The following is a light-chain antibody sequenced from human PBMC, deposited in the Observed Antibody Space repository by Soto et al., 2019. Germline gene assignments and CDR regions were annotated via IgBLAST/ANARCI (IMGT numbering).Light chain of an antibody. CDR1: QSVRRN. Sequence: EIVLTQSPATLSLSPGERATLSCRASQSVRRNLAWYQQKFGQAPSLLIHDASSRATGIPARFSGSGSGTDFTLTSSSLEPEDFALYCCQQQRRWPPKTFGPGTNVDIK. J-gene: IGKJ3*01. CDR2: DAS. V-gene: IGKV3-11*01. CDR3: QQQRRWPPKT.